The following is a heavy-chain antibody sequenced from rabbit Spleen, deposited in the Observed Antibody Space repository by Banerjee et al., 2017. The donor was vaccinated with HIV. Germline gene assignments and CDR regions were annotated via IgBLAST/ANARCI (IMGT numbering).Heavy chain of an antibody. J-gene: IGHJ4*01. CDR3: ARDAAGREDFNL. CDR2: IYTGNGHT. V-gene: IGHV1S45*01. Sequence: QEQLEESGGDLVKPEGSLTLTCTASGFTLSSSYWIHWVHQAPGKGLEWIACIYTGNGHTHYASWAKGRFTISITSSTTVTLQMTSLTAADTATYFCARDAAGREDFNLWGQGTLVTVS. CDR1: GFTLSSSYW. D-gene: IGHD4-1*01.